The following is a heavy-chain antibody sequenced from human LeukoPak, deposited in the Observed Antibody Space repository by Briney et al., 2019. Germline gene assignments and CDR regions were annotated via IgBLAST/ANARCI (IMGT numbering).Heavy chain of an antibody. D-gene: IGHD4-23*01. CDR1: GYSFTNYY. CDR3: ARDLGWELVLDY. J-gene: IGHJ4*02. V-gene: IGHV1-2*02. Sequence: ASVKVSCKASGYSFTNYYTHWVRQAPGQGLEWMGWINPNSGGTNYAQKFQGRVTMTRDTSIRTTHMELSRLRSDDTAVYFCARDLGWELVLDYWGQGTLVTVSS. CDR2: INPNSGGT.